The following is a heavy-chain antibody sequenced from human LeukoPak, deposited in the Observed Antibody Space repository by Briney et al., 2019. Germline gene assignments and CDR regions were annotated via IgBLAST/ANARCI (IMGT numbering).Heavy chain of an antibody. CDR1: GFTFDDYA. CDR3: ARGRLGDYYYYYMDV. V-gene: IGHV3-9*01. Sequence: GRSLRLSCAASGFTFDDYAMHWVRQAPGKGLEWVSGISWNSGSIGYADSVKGRFTISRDNSKNTVYLQMNSLRIDDTAVYYCARGRLGDYYYYYMDVWGKGTTVTVSS. D-gene: IGHD3-16*01. CDR2: ISWNSGSI. J-gene: IGHJ6*03.